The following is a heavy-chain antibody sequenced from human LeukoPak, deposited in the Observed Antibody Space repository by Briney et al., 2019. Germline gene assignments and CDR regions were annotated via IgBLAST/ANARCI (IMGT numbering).Heavy chain of an antibody. CDR1: GFTFSSYA. V-gene: IGHV3-23*01. Sequence: PGGSLRLSCAASGFTFSSYAMTWVRQAPGRGLKWVSGISGSGGSTYYADSVKGRFTISRDNSKNTLYLQMNSLRAEDTAVYYCAKDLYYDILTGYFDYWGQGTLVTVSS. J-gene: IGHJ4*02. CDR2: ISGSGGST. D-gene: IGHD3-9*01. CDR3: AKDLYYDILTGYFDY.